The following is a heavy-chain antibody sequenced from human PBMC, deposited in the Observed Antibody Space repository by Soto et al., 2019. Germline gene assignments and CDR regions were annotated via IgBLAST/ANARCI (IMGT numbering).Heavy chain of an antibody. CDR3: ARRQPFDP. CDR2: ISSSSSYI. CDR1: GFTVSSNY. V-gene: IGHV3-21*01. Sequence: PGGSLRLSCAASGFTVSSNYMSWVRQAPGKGLEWVSSISSSSSYIYYADSVKGRFTISRDNAKNSLYLQMNSLRAEDTAVYYCARRQPFDPWGQGTLVTVSS. J-gene: IGHJ5*02.